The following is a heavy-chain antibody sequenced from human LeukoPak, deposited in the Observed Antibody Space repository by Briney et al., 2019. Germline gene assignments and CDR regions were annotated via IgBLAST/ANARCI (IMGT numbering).Heavy chain of an antibody. CDR1: GFTFSTYW. CDR2: INSDGSTT. D-gene: IGHD3-22*01. Sequence: GGSLRLSCAASGFTFSTYWMHWVRQAPGKGLVWVSRINSDGSTTNYADSVKGRFTISRDNAKNTLYLQMNSLRAEDTAVYYCAKDLRITMIVVVITSDAFDIWGQGTMVTVSS. CDR3: AKDLRITMIVVVITSDAFDI. V-gene: IGHV3-74*01. J-gene: IGHJ3*02.